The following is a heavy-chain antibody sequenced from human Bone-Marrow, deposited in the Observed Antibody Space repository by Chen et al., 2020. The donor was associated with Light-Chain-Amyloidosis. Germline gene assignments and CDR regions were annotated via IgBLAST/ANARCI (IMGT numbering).Heavy chain of an antibody. Sequence: EVQLVESGGGLVQPGGSLRLSCAASGFTFSSYWMSWVRQAPGKGLEWVANIKQDGSEKYYVDSVKGRFTISRDNAKNSLYLQMNSLRAEDTAVYYCARDCRLYCSSTSCYNYYYMDVWGKGTTVTVSS. V-gene: IGHV3-7*01. D-gene: IGHD2-2*02. CDR1: GFTFSSYW. CDR2: IKQDGSEK. CDR3: ARDCRLYCSSTSCYNYYYMDV. J-gene: IGHJ6*03.